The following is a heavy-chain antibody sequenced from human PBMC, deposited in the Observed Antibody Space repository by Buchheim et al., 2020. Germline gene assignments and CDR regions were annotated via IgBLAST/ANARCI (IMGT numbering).Heavy chain of an antibody. V-gene: IGHV3-7*01. Sequence: EVQLVESGGGLVQPGGSLRLSCAASGFTFSSYWMSWVRQAPGKGLEWVANIKQDGSEKYYVDSVKGRFTISRDKAKHSLYLQMNSLRAEDTVVYYCAREHIVVVTANDFGTADYWGQGTL. CDR2: IKQDGSEK. D-gene: IGHD2-21*02. J-gene: IGHJ4*02. CDR3: AREHIVVVTANDFGTADY. CDR1: GFTFSSYW.